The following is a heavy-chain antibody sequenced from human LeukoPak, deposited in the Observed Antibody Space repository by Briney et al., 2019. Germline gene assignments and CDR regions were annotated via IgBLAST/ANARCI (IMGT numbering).Heavy chain of an antibody. CDR1: CS. CDR3: ARDSNYYDSSGYYYGSAFDI. D-gene: IGHD3-22*01. Sequence: CSMNWVRQAPGKGLEWVSSISTSSSYIYYADSVKGRFTISRDNAKNSLYLQMNSLRAEDTAVYYCARDSNYYDSSGYYYGSAFDIWGQGTMVTVSS. J-gene: IGHJ3*02. CDR2: ISTSSSYI. V-gene: IGHV3-21*01.